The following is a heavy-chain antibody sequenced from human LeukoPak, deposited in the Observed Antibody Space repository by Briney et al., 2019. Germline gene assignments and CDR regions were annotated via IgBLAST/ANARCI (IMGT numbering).Heavy chain of an antibody. Sequence: GRSLRLSCAASGFTFSTYAMHWVRQAPGKGLEWVAVIPYDGSNKYYADSVKGRFTISRENPKNRLYLQMNSLRAEDTAVYYCARGIAPEPFDPWGQGTLVTVSS. CDR1: GFTFSTYA. J-gene: IGHJ5*02. D-gene: IGHD6-13*01. V-gene: IGHV3-30*04. CDR2: IPYDGSNK. CDR3: ARGIAPEPFDP.